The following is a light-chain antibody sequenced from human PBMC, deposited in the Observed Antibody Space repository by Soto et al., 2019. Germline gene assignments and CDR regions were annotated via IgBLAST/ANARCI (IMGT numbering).Light chain of an antibody. CDR1: SSDVGGYNY. J-gene: IGLJ1*01. CDR2: EVT. Sequence: QSALTQPPSASGSPGQSVTISCTGSSSDVGGYNYVSWYRQHPGKAPKLMIYEVTKRPSGVPDRFSGSRSGNTASLTASGLQAEDEADYYCSSYAGSNNYVFGTGTKVTVL. CDR3: SSYAGSNNYV. V-gene: IGLV2-8*01.